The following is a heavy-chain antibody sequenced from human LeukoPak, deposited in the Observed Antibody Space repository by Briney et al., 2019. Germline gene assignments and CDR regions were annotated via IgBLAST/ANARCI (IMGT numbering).Heavy chain of an antibody. V-gene: IGHV4-34*01. D-gene: IGHD3-22*01. CDR1: GGSFSGYY. CDR3: ARADYDSSGYYFDY. Sequence: SETLSLTCAVYGGSFSGYYWSWIRQPPGKGLEWIGEINHSGSTNYNPSLKSRVTISVDTSKNQFSLKLSSVTAADTAVYYCARADYDSSGYYFDYWGQGTLVTVPS. J-gene: IGHJ4*02. CDR2: INHSGST.